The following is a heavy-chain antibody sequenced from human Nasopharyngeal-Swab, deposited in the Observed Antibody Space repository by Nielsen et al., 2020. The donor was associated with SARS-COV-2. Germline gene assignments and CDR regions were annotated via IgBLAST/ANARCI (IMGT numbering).Heavy chain of an antibody. CDR2: IYYSGST. J-gene: IGHJ2*01. CDR3: ARTLVVVPKGSYFDL. V-gene: IGHV4-59*08. Sequence: SETLSLTCTVSGGSISSYYWSWIRQPPGKGLEWIGYIYYSGSTNYNPSLKSRVTISVDTSKNQFSLKLSSVTAADTAVYYCARTLVVVPKGSYFDLWGRGTLVTVSS. D-gene: IGHD3-22*01. CDR1: GGSISSYY.